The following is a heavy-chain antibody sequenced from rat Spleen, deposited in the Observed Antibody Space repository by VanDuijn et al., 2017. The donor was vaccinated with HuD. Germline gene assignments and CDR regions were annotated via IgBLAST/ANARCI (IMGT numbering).Heavy chain of an antibody. CDR1: GFTFSNYA. CDR2: ISTGGGNT. J-gene: IGHJ2*01. Sequence: EVHLVESGGGLVQPGRALKLSCAASGFTFSNYAMAWVRQTPTKGLEWVAFISTGGGNTYYRDSVKGRFTVSRDNAKNTQYLQMDSLRSEDTATYYCAKETGYNSYFDYWGQGVMVTVSS. V-gene: IGHV5S14*01. CDR3: AKETGYNSYFDY. D-gene: IGHD1-4*01.